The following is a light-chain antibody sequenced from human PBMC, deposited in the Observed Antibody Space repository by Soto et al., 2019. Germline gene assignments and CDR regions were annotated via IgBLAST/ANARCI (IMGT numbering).Light chain of an antibody. CDR3: QQYGSSPWT. CDR2: DAS. CDR1: QSVSNNY. V-gene: IGKV3-20*01. Sequence: EIVLTQSPGTLSLSPGERATLSCRASQSVSNNYLAWYQQKPGQAPRLLIYDASNRVTGIPARFSGSGSGTDFTLTISRLEPEDFAVYYCQQYGSSPWTFGQGTKVDIK. J-gene: IGKJ1*01.